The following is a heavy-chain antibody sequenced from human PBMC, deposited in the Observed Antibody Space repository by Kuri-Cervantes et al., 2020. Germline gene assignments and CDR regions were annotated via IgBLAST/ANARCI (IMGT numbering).Heavy chain of an antibody. CDR2: ISRDNGDT. CDR1: DYIDINYG. Sequence: ASMKVSCKSSDYIDINYGITWVRQAPGQGLEWMGWISRDNGDTNYAHQFQGRVTMTTDTSTGAAYMELRSLRSDDTAVYYCARSPGRMTLSGVLNGYMDVWGKGTTVTVSS. D-gene: IGHD3-10*01. CDR3: ARSPGRMTLSGVLNGYMDV. V-gene: IGHV1-18*01. J-gene: IGHJ6*03.